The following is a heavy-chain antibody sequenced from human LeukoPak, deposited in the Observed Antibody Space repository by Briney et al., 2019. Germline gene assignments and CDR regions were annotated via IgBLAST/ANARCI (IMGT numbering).Heavy chain of an antibody. J-gene: IGHJ4*02. Sequence: GGSLRLSCAASGFTFSIYAMSWVRQAPGKGLEWVSTMNDSCCSTYYADSVKGRFTISTDNSKSTLYLQTNSLRAEDTAVYYCAKSPKSQITMIVVVTRYYFDYWGQGNLVTVSS. CDR1: GFTFSIYA. V-gene: IGHV3-23*01. CDR3: AKSPKSQITMIVVVTRYYFDY. D-gene: IGHD3-22*01. CDR2: MNDSCCST.